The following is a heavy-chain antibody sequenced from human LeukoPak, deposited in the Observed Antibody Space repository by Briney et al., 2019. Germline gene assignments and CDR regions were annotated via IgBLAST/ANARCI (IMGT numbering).Heavy chain of an antibody. D-gene: IGHD6-13*01. J-gene: IGHJ4*02. CDR1: GFTFSSYS. CDR2: ISSSSSYI. Sequence: GGSLRLSCAASGFTFSSYSMNWVRQAPGKGLEWVSSISSSSSYIYYADSVKGRFTISRDNAKNSLYLQMNSLRAEDTAVYYCARNRAAAGPYYFDYWGQETLVTVSS. CDR3: ARNRAAAGPYYFDY. V-gene: IGHV3-21*01.